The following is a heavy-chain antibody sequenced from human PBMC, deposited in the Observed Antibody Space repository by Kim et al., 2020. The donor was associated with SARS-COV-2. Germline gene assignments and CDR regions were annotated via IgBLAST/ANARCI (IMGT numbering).Heavy chain of an antibody. CDR1: GYTFTGYY. CDR2: INPNSGGT. CDR3: ARDMRQWLGKGVFDY. Sequence: ASVKVSCKASGYTFTGYYMHWVRQAPGQGLEWMGWINPNSGGTNYAQKFQGRVTMTRDTSISTAYMELSRLRSDDTAVYYCARDMRQWLGKGVFDYWGQGTLVDVSS. D-gene: IGHD6-19*01. J-gene: IGHJ4*02. V-gene: IGHV1-2*02.